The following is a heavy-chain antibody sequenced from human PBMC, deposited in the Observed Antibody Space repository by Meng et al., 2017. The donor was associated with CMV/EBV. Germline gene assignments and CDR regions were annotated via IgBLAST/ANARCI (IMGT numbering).Heavy chain of an antibody. D-gene: IGHD3-22*01. V-gene: IGHV4-30-4*08. CDR1: GGSISSGDYY. Sequence: VAGGSISSGDYYWSWIRQPPGKGLEWIGYIYYSGSTYYNPALKSRVTISVDTSKNQFSLKLSSVTAADTAVYYCAREVVITSDWFDPWGQGTLVTVSS. CDR2: IYYSGST. J-gene: IGHJ5*02. CDR3: AREVVITSDWFDP.